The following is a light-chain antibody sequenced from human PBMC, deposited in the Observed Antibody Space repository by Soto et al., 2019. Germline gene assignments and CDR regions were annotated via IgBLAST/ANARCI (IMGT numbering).Light chain of an antibody. J-gene: IGKJ1*01. V-gene: IGKV1-5*01. Sequence: IQMTQSPSNRSSSLGDRVTITCRASQSISSWLAWYQQKPGKAPKLLIYDASSLESGVPSRFSGSGSGTEFTLTISSLKPDDFATYYCQQYNSYSTFGQGTKVDIK. CDR1: QSISSW. CDR3: QQYNSYST. CDR2: DAS.